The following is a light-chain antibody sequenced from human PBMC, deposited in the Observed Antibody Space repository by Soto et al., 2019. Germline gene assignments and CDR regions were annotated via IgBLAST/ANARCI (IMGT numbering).Light chain of an antibody. Sequence: EIVLTPSQGTLSLSRGEGAPLSCRASQSVTRNVAWYQQKPGQAPRLLIEGASTRATGVPARFSGSGSDTEFTLTISSLQSEDFAVYNCQQYNNWPPTFGQGTKVDIK. CDR3: QQYNNWPPT. J-gene: IGKJ1*01. CDR1: QSVTRN. V-gene: IGKV3-15*01. CDR2: GAS.